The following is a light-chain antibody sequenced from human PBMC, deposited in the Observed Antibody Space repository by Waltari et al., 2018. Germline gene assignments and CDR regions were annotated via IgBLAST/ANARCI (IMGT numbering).Light chain of an antibody. Sequence: DIQMTQSPSSLSASVGDRVPITCRAREGIANSLAWYQQKPGESPKLLIYAASTLKSGVPSRFSGSKSGPDFALTISSLQPEDLATYYCQKYNSGSWTFDQGTRVEI. CDR1: EGIANS. CDR2: AAS. V-gene: IGKV1-27*01. J-gene: IGKJ1*01. CDR3: QKYNSGSWT.